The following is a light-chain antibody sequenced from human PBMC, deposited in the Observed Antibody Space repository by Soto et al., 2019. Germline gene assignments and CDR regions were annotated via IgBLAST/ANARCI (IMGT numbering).Light chain of an antibody. CDR3: QQYNNYPVT. CDR1: QRISSR. Sequence: LQMPQSPSPPSASVGDRVPLACPASQRISSRLAWYQQKPGKVPKLLIYKASSLESGVPSRFSGSGSGTEFTLTISSLQPDDFATYYCQQYNNYPVTFGLGTKVDIK. J-gene: IGKJ1*01. CDR2: KAS. V-gene: IGKV1-5*03.